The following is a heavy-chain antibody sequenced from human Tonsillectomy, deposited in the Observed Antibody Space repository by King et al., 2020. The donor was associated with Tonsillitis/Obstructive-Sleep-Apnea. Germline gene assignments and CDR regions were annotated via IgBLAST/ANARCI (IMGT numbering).Heavy chain of an antibody. D-gene: IGHD1-14*01. CDR2: TRNKAHSYTT. J-gene: IGHJ4*02. Sequence: VQLVESGGGLVQPGGSLRLSRAASGFTFSDHYMDWVRQAPGKGLEWVGRTRNKAHSYTTEYAASVKGRFTISRDDSENSLYLQMNSLKTEDTAVYYCARVRTSSPVYNLDYWGQGTLVTVSS. CDR3: ARVRTSSPVYNLDY. CDR1: GFTFSDHY. V-gene: IGHV3-72*01.